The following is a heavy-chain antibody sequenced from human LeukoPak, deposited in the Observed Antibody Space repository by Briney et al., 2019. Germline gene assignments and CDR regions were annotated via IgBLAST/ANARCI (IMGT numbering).Heavy chain of an antibody. V-gene: IGHV1-46*01. CDR1: GYTFTSYS. CDR2: INPSGVST. J-gene: IGHJ4*02. CDR3: ARGYSGYDFGY. Sequence: ASVKVSCKASGYTFTSYSMHWVRQAPGQGLEWMGVINPSGVSTTNAQKFQGRVTMTWDTSTSTVYMELSSLRSEETAVYYCARGYSGYDFGYWGQGTLVTVSS. D-gene: IGHD5-12*01.